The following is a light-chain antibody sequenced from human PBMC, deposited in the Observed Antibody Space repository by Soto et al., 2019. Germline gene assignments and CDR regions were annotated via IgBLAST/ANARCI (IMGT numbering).Light chain of an antibody. CDR1: QSVSSN. J-gene: IGKJ1*01. CDR3: QQYNNWLGT. Sequence: EIGMTQSPATLSVSPGERATLSCRASQSVSSNLAWYQQKPGQAPRLLIYGASTRATGIPASFSGSGSGTEFTLTICSLQSEDFAVYYCQQYNNWLGTFGQGTKVEIK. CDR2: GAS. V-gene: IGKV3-15*01.